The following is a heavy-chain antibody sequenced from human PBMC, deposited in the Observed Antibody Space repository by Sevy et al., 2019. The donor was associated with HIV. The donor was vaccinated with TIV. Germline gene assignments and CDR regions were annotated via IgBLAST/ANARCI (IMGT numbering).Heavy chain of an antibody. V-gene: IGHV1-8*01. CDR3: ASSAGSSSWYDYYYGMDV. Sequence: ASVKVSCKASGYTFTSYDINWVRQATGQGLEWIGWMNPNSGNTGYAQKFQGRVTMTRNTSISTAYMELSSLRSEDTAVYYCASSAGSSSWYDYYYGMDVWGQGTTVTVSS. CDR1: GYTFTSYD. CDR2: MNPNSGNT. J-gene: IGHJ6*02. D-gene: IGHD6-13*01.